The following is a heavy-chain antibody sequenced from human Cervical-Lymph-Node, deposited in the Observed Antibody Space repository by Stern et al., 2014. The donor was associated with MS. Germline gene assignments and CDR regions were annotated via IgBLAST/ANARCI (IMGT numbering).Heavy chain of an antibody. Sequence: VQLEESGAEVKKPGSSVKVSCKASGGTFSSYAISWVRQAPGQGLEWMGGIIPIFGAANYAQKFQGRVTITADESTNTAYMELSSLRSEDTAVYYCARGEKQWLSLWDYWGQGTLVTVSS. CDR2: IIPIFGAA. CDR1: GGTFSSYA. J-gene: IGHJ4*02. D-gene: IGHD6-19*01. V-gene: IGHV1-69*01. CDR3: ARGEKQWLSLWDY.